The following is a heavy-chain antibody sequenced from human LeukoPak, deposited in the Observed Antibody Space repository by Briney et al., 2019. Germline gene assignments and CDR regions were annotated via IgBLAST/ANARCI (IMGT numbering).Heavy chain of an antibody. CDR3: AREYYYDSSGYRDFQH. CDR1: GFTFSSYA. CDR2: ISYDGSNK. J-gene: IGHJ1*01. V-gene: IGHV3-30-3*01. D-gene: IGHD3-22*01. Sequence: PGGSLRLSCAASGFTFSSYAMHWVRRAPGKGLEWAAVISYDGSNKYYADSVKGRFTISRDNSKNTLYLQMNSLRAEDTAVYYCAREYYYDSSGYRDFQHWGQGTLVTVSS.